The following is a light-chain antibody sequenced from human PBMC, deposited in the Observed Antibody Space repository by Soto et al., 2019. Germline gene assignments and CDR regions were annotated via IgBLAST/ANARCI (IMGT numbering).Light chain of an antibody. Sequence: EIVMTQSPATLSVSPGERATLSCRASQSVSSNLAWYQQKPGQAPRLLIYGASSRATGIPARFSGSGSGTDFTLTISSLEPEDFAMYYCQQHGSSPITFGQGTRLEIK. CDR1: QSVSSN. CDR2: GAS. CDR3: QQHGSSPIT. J-gene: IGKJ5*01. V-gene: IGKV3-15*01.